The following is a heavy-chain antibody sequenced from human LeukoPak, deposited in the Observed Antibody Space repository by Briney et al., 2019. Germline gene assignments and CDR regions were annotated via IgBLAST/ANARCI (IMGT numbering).Heavy chain of an antibody. CDR2: IIPIFGTT. CDR3: ARETPYFDSSNSLAHFDY. V-gene: IGHV1-69*05. Sequence: GASVKVSCKASGGTFSSYAISWVRQAPGQGLEWMGRIIPIFGTTNYAQKFQDRITFTTDASTYTAYMELSSLISEDTAVYYCARETPYFDSSNSLAHFDYWGQGTLVTVSS. J-gene: IGHJ4*02. CDR1: GGTFSSYA. D-gene: IGHD3-22*01.